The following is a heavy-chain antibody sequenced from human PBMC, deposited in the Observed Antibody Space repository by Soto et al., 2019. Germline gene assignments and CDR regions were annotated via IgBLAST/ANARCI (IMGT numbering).Heavy chain of an antibody. Sequence: SETLSLTCIVSGGSISSGDYYWSWIRQHPGKGLEWIGYIYYSGSTYYNPSLKSRVTISVDTSKDQLSLKLSSVTAADTAVYYCARDHPHSYGVYYFDYRGQGTPVTVSS. CDR3: ARDHPHSYGVYYFDY. D-gene: IGHD5-18*01. CDR1: GGSISSGDYY. V-gene: IGHV4-31*03. J-gene: IGHJ4*02. CDR2: IYYSGST.